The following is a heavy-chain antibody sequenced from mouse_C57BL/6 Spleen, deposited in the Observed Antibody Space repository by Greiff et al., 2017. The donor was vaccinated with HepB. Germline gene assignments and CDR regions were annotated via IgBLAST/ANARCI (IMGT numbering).Heavy chain of an antibody. Sequence: QVQLQQSGPELVKPGASVKISCKASGYAFSSSWMNWVKQRPGKGLEWIGRIYPGDGDTNYNGKFKGKATLTADKSSSTAYMQLSSLTSEDSAVYFCARYRYGSSYFDYWGQGTTLTVSS. CDR3: ARYRYGSSYFDY. CDR2: IYPGDGDT. J-gene: IGHJ2*01. V-gene: IGHV1-82*01. D-gene: IGHD1-1*01. CDR1: GYAFSSSW.